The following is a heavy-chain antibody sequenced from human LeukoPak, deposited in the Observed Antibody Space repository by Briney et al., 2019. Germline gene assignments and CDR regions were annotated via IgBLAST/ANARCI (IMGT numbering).Heavy chain of an antibody. Sequence: PGGSLRLSCEASGLTFTTYTMHWVRQAPGKGLEWVASISYDGSNKYYADSVKGRFTISRDNSKNTLYLQMDSLGADDTGVFYCARDSSSSLVWFDPWGQGTLVTVSS. V-gene: IGHV3-30-3*01. D-gene: IGHD6-6*01. CDR3: ARDSSSSLVWFDP. CDR2: ISYDGSNK. J-gene: IGHJ5*02. CDR1: GLTFTTYT.